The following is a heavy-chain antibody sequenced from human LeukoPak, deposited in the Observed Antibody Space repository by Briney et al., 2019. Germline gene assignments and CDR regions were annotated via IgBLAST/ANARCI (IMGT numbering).Heavy chain of an antibody. D-gene: IGHD2-15*01. V-gene: IGHV3-7*01. J-gene: IGHJ1*01. CDR1: GFTISSYW. CDR3: ARDSVVGRPLYFQR. Sequence: GGSLRLSCAASGFTISSYWMSWVRQPPGKGLEWVANIKQDGSEKYYVDSVKGPFTISRDNAKNSLYLQMNSLRAEDTVVYYCARDSVVGRPLYFQRWGQGTLVTVSS. CDR2: IKQDGSEK.